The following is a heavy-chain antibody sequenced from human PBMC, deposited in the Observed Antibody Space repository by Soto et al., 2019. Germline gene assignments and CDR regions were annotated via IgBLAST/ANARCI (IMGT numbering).Heavy chain of an antibody. Sequence: GGSLRLSCAASGFTFSSYWMSWVRQAPGKGLEWVANIKQDGSEKYYVDSVKGRFTISRDNAKNSLYLQMNSLRAEDTAVYYCARDSYDFWSGYYYYYYGMDVWGQGTTVTVSS. D-gene: IGHD3-3*01. CDR2: IKQDGSEK. CDR1: GFTFSSYW. CDR3: ARDSYDFWSGYYYYYYGMDV. J-gene: IGHJ6*02. V-gene: IGHV3-7*03.